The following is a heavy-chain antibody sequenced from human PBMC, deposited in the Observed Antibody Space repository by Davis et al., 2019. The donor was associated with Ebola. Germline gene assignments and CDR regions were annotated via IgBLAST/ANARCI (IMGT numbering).Heavy chain of an antibody. Sequence: GESLKISCAACGFTFSGYDMHWVRQAPGKGLVWVSRINTDGSSTNYADSVGGRFTVSRDNAKNTLDLQLSSLKAEDTAVYYCVKAGSVTAPALYFQHWGQGSLVTVSS. V-gene: IGHV3-74*01. CDR3: VKAGSVTAPALYFQH. CDR1: GFTFSGYD. J-gene: IGHJ1*01. CDR2: INTDGSST. D-gene: IGHD2-21*02.